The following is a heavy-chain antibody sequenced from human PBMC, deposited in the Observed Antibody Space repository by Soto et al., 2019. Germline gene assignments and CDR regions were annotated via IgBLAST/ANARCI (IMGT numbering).Heavy chain of an antibody. Sequence: ASVKVSCKASGYTFTSCFISWVRQAPGQGLEWMGWISAYNGNTNYAQKLQGRATMTTDTSTSTAYMELRSLRSDDTAVYYCARDQSLSYCSSTSCYNVEMATNDYWGRGTLVTVSS. J-gene: IGHJ4*02. CDR2: ISAYNGNT. CDR3: ARDQSLSYCSSTSCYNVEMATNDY. D-gene: IGHD2-2*02. V-gene: IGHV1-18*01. CDR1: GYTFTSCF.